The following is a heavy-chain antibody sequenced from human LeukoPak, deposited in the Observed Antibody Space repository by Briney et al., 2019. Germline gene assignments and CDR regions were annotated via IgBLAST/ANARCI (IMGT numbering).Heavy chain of an antibody. CDR2: MRRDGNEI. CDR3: ARELSQIVWGGLDY. V-gene: IGHV3-7*01. CDR1: GFTFSTYW. D-gene: IGHD2-21*01. Sequence: GGSLRLSCSASGFTFSTYWMSWVRQAPGKGLEWVANMRRDGNEIYYLDSVKGRFTISRDNSKNTVFLQMNSLRVEDTAVYYCARELSQIVWGGLDYGGQGTLVSVSS. J-gene: IGHJ4*02.